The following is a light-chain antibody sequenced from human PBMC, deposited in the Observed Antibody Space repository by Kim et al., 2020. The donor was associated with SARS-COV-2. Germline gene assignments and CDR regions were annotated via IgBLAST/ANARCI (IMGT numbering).Light chain of an antibody. V-gene: IGLV3-19*01. Sequence: SSELTQDPAVSVALGQTVSFTCQGDSLRTYYAGWYQQKPGQAPVLVIYGKNNRPSGIPDRFSGSSSGDTASLTITGAQAEDEADYYCHSRDSSGTLYVFG. CDR2: GKN. CDR3: HSRDSSGTLYV. CDR1: SLRTYY. J-gene: IGLJ1*01.